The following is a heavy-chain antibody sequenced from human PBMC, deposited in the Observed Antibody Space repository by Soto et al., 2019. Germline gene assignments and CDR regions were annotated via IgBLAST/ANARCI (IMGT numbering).Heavy chain of an antibody. J-gene: IGHJ4*02. V-gene: IGHV3-7*03. D-gene: IGHD1-1*01. CDR2: IRQDGSET. CDR3: LTTTRDRPFDY. CDR1: GFIFTDYW. Sequence: EVHLVESGGDLVQPGGSLRLSCEASGFIFTDYWMTWVRQAPGKGLEWVAIIRQDGSETKYVGSVRGRFTISRDNAKSTSYLHMTSLTDEDTAVYYCLTTTRDRPFDYWGQGTLVTVAS.